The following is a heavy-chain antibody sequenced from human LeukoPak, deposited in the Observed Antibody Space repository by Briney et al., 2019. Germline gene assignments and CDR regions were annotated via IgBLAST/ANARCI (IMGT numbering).Heavy chain of an antibody. CDR1: GGSISSYY. CDR2: IYYSGST. Sequence: PSETLSLTCTVSGGSISSYYWSWIRQPPGKGLEWIGYIYYSGSTNYNPSLKSRVTISVDTSKNQFSLKLSSVTAADTAVYYCARGVVPAAMFYYFDYWGQGTLVTVSS. J-gene: IGHJ4*02. CDR3: ARGVVPAAMFYYFDY. D-gene: IGHD2-2*01. V-gene: IGHV4-59*12.